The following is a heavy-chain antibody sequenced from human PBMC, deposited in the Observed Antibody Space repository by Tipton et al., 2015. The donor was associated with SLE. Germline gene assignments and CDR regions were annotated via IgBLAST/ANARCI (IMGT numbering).Heavy chain of an antibody. V-gene: IGHV4-59*08. J-gene: IGHJ6*03. CDR1: GGSISSHY. Sequence: TLSLTCTVSGGSISSHYWSWIRQPPGKGLEWIGYIYYSGSTNYNPSLKSRVTISVDTSKNQFSLKLSSVTAADTAVYYCARGRDYYYYMDVWGKGTTVTVSS. CDR3: ARGRDYYYYMDV. CDR2: IYYSGST. D-gene: IGHD2-15*01.